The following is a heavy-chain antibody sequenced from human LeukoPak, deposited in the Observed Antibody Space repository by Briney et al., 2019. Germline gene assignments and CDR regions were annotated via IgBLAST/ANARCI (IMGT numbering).Heavy chain of an antibody. CDR1: GGTFSSYA. Sequence: SVKVSCKASGGTFSSYAINWVRQAPGQGLEWMGGIIPIFGTANYAQKFQGRVTITADESTSTAYMELSSLRSEDTAVYYCARAESLKMATIFDYWGQGTLVTVSS. J-gene: IGHJ4*02. CDR2: IIPIFGTA. CDR3: ARAESLKMATIFDY. D-gene: IGHD5-24*01. V-gene: IGHV1-69*13.